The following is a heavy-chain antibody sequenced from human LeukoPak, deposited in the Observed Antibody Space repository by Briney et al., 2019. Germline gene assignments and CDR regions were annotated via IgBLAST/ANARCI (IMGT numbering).Heavy chain of an antibody. D-gene: IGHD4-17*01. CDR3: ARDVYGDYGRYYYGMDV. CDR1: GDTFSSYA. V-gene: IGHV1-69*13. Sequence: SVQVSCKASGDTFSSYAISWVRQAPGQGLEWMGGIIPIFGTANYAQKFQGRVTITADESTSTAYMELSSLRSEDTAVYYCARDVYGDYGRYYYGMDVWGQGTTVTVSS. J-gene: IGHJ6*02. CDR2: IIPIFGTA.